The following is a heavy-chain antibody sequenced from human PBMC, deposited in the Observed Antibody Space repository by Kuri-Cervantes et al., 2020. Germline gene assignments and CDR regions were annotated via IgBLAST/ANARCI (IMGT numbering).Heavy chain of an antibody. V-gene: IGHV3-23*01. CDR1: GFTFSSYA. Sequence: GGSLRLSCAASGFTFSSYAMYWVRQAPGKGLEWVSDIKGGGGRTYYADSVKGRFTISRDNSKITLYLQMNRLGAEDTALYYCARDPGSSSWYSYCYYVMDVWGQGTTVTVSS. D-gene: IGHD6-13*01. CDR2: IKGGGGRT. CDR3: ARDPGSSSWYSYCYYVMDV. J-gene: IGHJ6*02.